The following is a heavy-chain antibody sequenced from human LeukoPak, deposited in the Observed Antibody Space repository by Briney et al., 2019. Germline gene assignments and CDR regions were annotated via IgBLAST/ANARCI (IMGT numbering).Heavy chain of an antibody. CDR1: SGSISTSNYY. Sequence: SETLSLTCTVSSGSISTSNYYWGWVRQPPGKALEWIGNIFYSGSTYYSPSLKSRVTISVDTSKNQFSLKLSSVTAADTAVYYCARNRMQLWFSLPTDYWGQGTLVTVSS. V-gene: IGHV4-39*07. CDR2: IFYSGST. J-gene: IGHJ4*02. CDR3: ARNRMQLWFSLPTDY. D-gene: IGHD5-18*01.